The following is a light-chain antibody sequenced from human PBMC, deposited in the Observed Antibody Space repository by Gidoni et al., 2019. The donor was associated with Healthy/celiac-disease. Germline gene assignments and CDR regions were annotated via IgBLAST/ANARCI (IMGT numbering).Light chain of an antibody. V-gene: IGKV3-20*01. Sequence: ENVLTQSPGTLSLSPGERATLACRASQSVSSSYLAWYQQKPGQAPRLLIYGASSRATGIPDRFSGSGSGTDFTLTISRLEPEDFAVYYCQQYGSSRFTFGGGTKVEIK. CDR3: QQYGSSRFT. CDR2: GAS. J-gene: IGKJ4*01. CDR1: QSVSSSY.